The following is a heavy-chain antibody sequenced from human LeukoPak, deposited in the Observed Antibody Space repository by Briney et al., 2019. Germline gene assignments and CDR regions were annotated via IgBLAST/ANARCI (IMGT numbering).Heavy chain of an antibody. J-gene: IGHJ4*02. V-gene: IGHV3-23*01. D-gene: IGHD3-10*01. CDR1: GFTFSSYA. CDR2: ISGSGGST. CDR3: AKVPGAAWFGQDY. Sequence: LPGGSLRLSCAASGFTFSSYAMSWVRQAPGKGLEWVSAISGSGGSTYYADSVKGRFTISRDNSKNTLYLQMNSLRAEDTAVYYRAKVPGAAWFGQDYWGQGTLVTVSS.